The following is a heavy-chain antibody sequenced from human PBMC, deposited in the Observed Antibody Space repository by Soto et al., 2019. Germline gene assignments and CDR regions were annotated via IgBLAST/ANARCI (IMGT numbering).Heavy chain of an antibody. Sequence: EVQLVESGGGLLKPGGSLRLSCADSGFTFSSYSMNWVRQAPGKRLEWVSSISSSSSCIYYADSVKGRFTISRHNAEISLYLQTNSPRTEDTVVYYCARAIRGSYGGPADYWSQLTLVIVAS. CDR2: ISSSSSCI. V-gene: IGHV3-21*01. CDR1: GFTFSSYS. CDR3: ARAIRGSYGGPADY. D-gene: IGHD1-26*01. J-gene: IGHJ4*02.